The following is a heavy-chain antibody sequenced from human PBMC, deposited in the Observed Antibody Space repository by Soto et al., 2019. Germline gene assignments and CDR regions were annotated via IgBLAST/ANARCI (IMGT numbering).Heavy chain of an antibody. J-gene: IGHJ4*02. D-gene: IGHD6-19*01. CDR2: IYWDDDK. CDR1: GFSLSDSRMG. V-gene: IGHV2-5*02. CDR3: AHSVVAGLGYYFDY. Sequence: SGPTLVNPTETLTLTCTVSGFSLSDSRMGVGWIRQPPGKALEWLALIYWDDDKRYSPFLKSRLTITKDTSKNQVVLTMTNMDPVDTATYYCAHSVVAGLGYYFDYWGQGTLVTVSS.